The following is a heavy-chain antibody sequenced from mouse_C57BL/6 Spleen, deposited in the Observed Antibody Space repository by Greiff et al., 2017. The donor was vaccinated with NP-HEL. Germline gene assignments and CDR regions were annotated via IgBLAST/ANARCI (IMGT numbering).Heavy chain of an antibody. CDR2: IYPGDGDT. D-gene: IGHD1-1*01. CDR1: GYAFSSSW. J-gene: IGHJ1*03. V-gene: IGHV1-82*01. Sequence: VQLQQSGPELVKPGASVKISCKASGYAFSSSWMNWVKQRPGKGLEWIGRIYPGDGDTNYNGKFKGKATLTADNSSSTAYMQLSSLTSEDSSVYFCARDGSSYGYFDVWGTGTTVTVSS. CDR3: ARDGSSYGYFDV.